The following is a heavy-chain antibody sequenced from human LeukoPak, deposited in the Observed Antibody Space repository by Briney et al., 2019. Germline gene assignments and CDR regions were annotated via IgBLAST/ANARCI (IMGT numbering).Heavy chain of an antibody. V-gene: IGHV3-66*02. D-gene: IGHD2-2*01. CDR3: ARERVVVPAAFFDY. J-gene: IGHJ4*02. CDR2: IYSGGST. CDR1: GFTVSSSY. Sequence: GGSLRLSCAASGFTVSSSYMSWVRQAPGKGLEWVSVIYSGGSTYYADSVKGRFTISRDNSKNTLYLQMNSLRAEDTAVYYCARERVVVPAAFFDYWGQGTLVTVSS.